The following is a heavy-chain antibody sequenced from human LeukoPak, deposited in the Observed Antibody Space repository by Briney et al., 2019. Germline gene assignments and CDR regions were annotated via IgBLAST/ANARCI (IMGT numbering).Heavy chain of an antibody. CDR2: ISSSGSTI. CDR1: GFTFSDDY. V-gene: IGHV3-11*01. D-gene: IGHD1-26*01. Sequence: GGSLRVSCAASGFTFSDDYMSCIRQAPGKGLEWVSYISSSGSTIYYADSVKGRFTISRDNAKNSLYLQMNSLRAEDTAVYYCARGEWELQGGDHWFNPWGQGTLVTASS. CDR3: ARGEWELQGGDHWFNP. J-gene: IGHJ5*02.